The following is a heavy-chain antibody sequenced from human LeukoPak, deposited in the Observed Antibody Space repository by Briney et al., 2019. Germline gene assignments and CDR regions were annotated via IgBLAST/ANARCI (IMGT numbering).Heavy chain of an antibody. CDR2: IYDSETT. CDR1: GDSISTHY. J-gene: IGHJ3*02. Sequence: PSETLSLTCTVSGDSISTHYWSWVRQSPGKGLEWIGYIYDSETTDYNPSLMSRVAISVDASTHQFSLKLSSVTAADTAIYYCARHDDYSRAFDIWGQGTMVTVSS. CDR3: ARHDDYSRAFDI. D-gene: IGHD4-11*01. V-gene: IGHV4-59*08.